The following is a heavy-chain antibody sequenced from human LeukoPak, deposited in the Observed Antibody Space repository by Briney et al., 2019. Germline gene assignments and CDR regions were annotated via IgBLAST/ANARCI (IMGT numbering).Heavy chain of an antibody. CDR1: GYTFTSYG. V-gene: IGHV1-18*01. Sequence: ASVKVSCKASGYTFTSYGISWVRQAPGQGLEWMGWISTYNGNTSYAQKLQGRVTMTTDTSTSTAYMELRSLRSDDTALYYCARPSGSYLIGAFDIWGQGTMVTVSS. J-gene: IGHJ3*02. CDR3: ARPSGSYLIGAFDI. D-gene: IGHD1-26*01. CDR2: ISTYNGNT.